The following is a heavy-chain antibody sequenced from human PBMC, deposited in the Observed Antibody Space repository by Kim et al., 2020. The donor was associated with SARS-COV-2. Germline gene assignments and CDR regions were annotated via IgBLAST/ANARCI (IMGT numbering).Heavy chain of an antibody. CDR2: ISSSGSTI. V-gene: IGHV3-11*01. CDR1: GFTFSDYY. CDR3: ARGLEYSSSPTPTFDY. D-gene: IGHD6-6*01. J-gene: IGHJ4*02. Sequence: GGSLRLSCAASGFTFSDYYMSWIRQAPGKGLEWVSYISSSGSTIYYADSVKGRFTISRDNAKNSLYLQMNSLRAEDTAVYYCARGLEYSSSPTPTFDYWGQGTLVTVSS.